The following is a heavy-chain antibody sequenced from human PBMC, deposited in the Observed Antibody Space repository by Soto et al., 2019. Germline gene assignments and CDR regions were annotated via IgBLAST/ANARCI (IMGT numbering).Heavy chain of an antibody. CDR3: ARGYGLEHYYYYYYMDV. J-gene: IGHJ6*03. CDR1: GYTFTSYG. CDR2: ISAYNGNT. D-gene: IGHD1-1*01. Sequence: ASVKVSCKASGYTFTSYGIGWVRQAPGQGLEWMGWISAYNGNTNYAQKLQGRVTMTTDTSTSTAYMELRSLRSDDTAVYYCARGYGLEHYYYYYYMDVWGKGTTVTVSS. V-gene: IGHV1-18*01.